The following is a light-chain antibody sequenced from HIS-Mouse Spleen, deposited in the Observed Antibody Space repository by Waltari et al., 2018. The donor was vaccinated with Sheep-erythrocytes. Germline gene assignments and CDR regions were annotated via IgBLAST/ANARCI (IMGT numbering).Light chain of an antibody. CDR3: CSYAGSSTPWV. CDR2: EGS. V-gene: IGLV2-23*01. J-gene: IGLJ3*02. Sequence: QSALTQPASVSGSPGQSITISCTGTSSDVGSYNLVSWYQQHPGKAPKLMIYEGSTRPSGVSNRFSGSKSGNTACLTISGLQAEDEADYYCCSYAGSSTPWVFGGGTKLTVL. CDR1: SSDVGSYNL.